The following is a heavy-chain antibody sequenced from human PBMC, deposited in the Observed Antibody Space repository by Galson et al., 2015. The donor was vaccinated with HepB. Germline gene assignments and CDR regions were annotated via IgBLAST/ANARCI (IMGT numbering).Heavy chain of an antibody. V-gene: IGHV3-30*18. CDR1: GFTFSSYG. J-gene: IGHJ4*02. Sequence: SLRLSCAASGFTFSSYGMHWVRQAPGKGLEWVAVISYDGSNKYYADSVKGRFTISRDNSKNTLYLQMNSLRAEDTAVYYCAKDAGAVKHYYDSSGYYLFDYWGQGTLVTVSS. CDR3: AKDAGAVKHYYDSSGYYLFDY. CDR2: ISYDGSNK. D-gene: IGHD3-22*01.